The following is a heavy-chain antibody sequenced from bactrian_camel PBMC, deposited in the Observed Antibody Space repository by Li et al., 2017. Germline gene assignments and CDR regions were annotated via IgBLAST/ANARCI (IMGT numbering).Heavy chain of an antibody. CDR1: GYTYSTYC. J-gene: IGHJ6*01. Sequence: HVQLVESGGGPVQAGGSLRLSCAASGYTYSTYCMGWFGQAPGKEREGVAAIDSDGSTSYAGSVEGRFTISRDNAKNTLYLQMNSPKTEGTAVYYCATIEYRGDRYASAFGYWGQGTQVTVS. CDR3: ATIEYRGDRYASAFGY. D-gene: IGHD2*01. V-gene: IGHV3S26*01. CDR2: IDSDGST.